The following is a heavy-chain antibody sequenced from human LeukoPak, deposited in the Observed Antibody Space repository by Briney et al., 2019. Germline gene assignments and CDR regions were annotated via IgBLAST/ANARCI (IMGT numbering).Heavy chain of an antibody. D-gene: IGHD3-10*01. V-gene: IGHV4-34*01. CDR1: GGSFSGYY. CDR2: INHSGST. CDR3: ARVGMVRGVHS. J-gene: IGHJ5*02. Sequence: SETLSLTCAVYGGSFSGYYWSWIRQPPGKGLEWIGEINHSGSTNYNPSLKSRVAISVDTSKNQFSLKLSSVTAADTAVYYCARVGMVRGVHSWGQGTLVTVSS.